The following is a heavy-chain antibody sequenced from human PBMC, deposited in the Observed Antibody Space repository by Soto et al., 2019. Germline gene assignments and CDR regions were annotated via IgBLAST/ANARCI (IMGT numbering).Heavy chain of an antibody. CDR3: ARDGCSSSSCCAPLGWFAP. J-gene: IGHJ5*02. V-gene: IGHV4-59*01. CDR2: IYYSGST. D-gene: IGHD2-2*01. CDR1: GGSISSYY. Sequence: SETLSLTCTVSGGSISSYYWSWIRQPPGKGLEWIGYIYYSGSTNYNPSLKSRVTISVDTSKNQFSLKLSSVTAADTAVYYCARDGCSSSSCCAPLGWFAPWGQGTLDTVSA.